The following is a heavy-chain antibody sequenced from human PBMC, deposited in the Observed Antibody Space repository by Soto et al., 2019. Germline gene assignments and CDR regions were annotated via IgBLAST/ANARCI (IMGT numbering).Heavy chain of an antibody. Sequence: SETLSLTCTVSGGSISSYYWSWIRQPPGKGLEWIGYIYYSGSTNYNPSLKSRVTISVDTSKNQFSLKLSSVTAADTAVYYCARGNYYFWSGSSYNWFDPWGQGTLVTVSS. D-gene: IGHD3-3*01. CDR3: ARGNYYFWSGSSYNWFDP. J-gene: IGHJ5*02. CDR1: GGSISSYY. CDR2: IYYSGST. V-gene: IGHV4-59*01.